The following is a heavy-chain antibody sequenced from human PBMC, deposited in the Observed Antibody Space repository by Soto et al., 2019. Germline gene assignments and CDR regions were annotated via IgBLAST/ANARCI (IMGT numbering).Heavy chain of an antibody. D-gene: IGHD3-10*01. CDR2: INSNGRNK. V-gene: IGHV3-64D*06. J-gene: IGHJ4*01. CDR3: VKYSEPHPYGSESYPDY. CDR1: GFTFSNSA. Sequence: GSLRLSCSASGFTFSNSAMHWVRQAPGRGLEYLSFINSNGRNKFYGDSVKGRFTVSRDNSKNTLYLQMSSLRTDDTALYYCVKYSEPHPYGSESYPDYWGQGTLVTVSS.